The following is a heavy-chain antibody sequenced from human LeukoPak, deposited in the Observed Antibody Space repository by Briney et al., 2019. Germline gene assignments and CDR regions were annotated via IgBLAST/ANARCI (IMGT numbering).Heavy chain of an antibody. Sequence: GGSLRLSCAASGFTFSSYAMSWVRQAPGKGLEWVSAISGSGGSTYYADSVKGRFTISRDNSKNTLYLQMNSLRAEDTAVYYCAKDPRCSSTSCDYYYGMDVWGQGTTVTVSS. J-gene: IGHJ6*02. V-gene: IGHV3-23*01. CDR3: AKDPRCSSTSCDYYYGMDV. CDR1: GFTFSSYA. CDR2: ISGSGGST. D-gene: IGHD2-2*01.